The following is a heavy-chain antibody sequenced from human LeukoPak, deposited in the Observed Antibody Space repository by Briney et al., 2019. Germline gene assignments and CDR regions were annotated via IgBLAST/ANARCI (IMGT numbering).Heavy chain of an antibody. CDR3: ARVSTIHRGPFDY. J-gene: IGHJ4*02. V-gene: IGHV1-69*04. CDR1: GGTFSSYA. CDR2: IIPILGIA. Sequence: SVKVSCKASGGTFSSYAISWVRQAPGQGLEWMGRIIPILGIANYAQKFQGRVTITADKSTSTAYMELGSLRSEDTAVYYCARVSTIHRGPFDYWGQGTLVTVSS. D-gene: IGHD5/OR15-5a*01.